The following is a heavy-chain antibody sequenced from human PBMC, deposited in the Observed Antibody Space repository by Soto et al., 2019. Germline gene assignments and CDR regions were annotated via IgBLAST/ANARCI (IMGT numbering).Heavy chain of an antibody. CDR1: GFTFSNAW. J-gene: IGHJ4*02. V-gene: IGHV3-15*07. CDR3: TTEVRRSRGLDY. Sequence: AGGSLRLSCAASGFTFSNAWMNWVRQAPGKGLEWVGRIKSKTDGGTTDYAAPVKGRFTISRDDSKNTLYLQMNSLKTEDTAVYYCTTEVRRSRGLDYWGQGTLVTVSS. CDR2: IKSKTDGGTT.